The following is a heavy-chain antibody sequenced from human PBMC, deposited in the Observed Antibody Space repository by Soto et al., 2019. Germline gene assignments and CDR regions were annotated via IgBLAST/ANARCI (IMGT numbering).Heavy chain of an antibody. V-gene: IGHV4-61*01. CDR1: GGSVSSGSYY. J-gene: IGHJ4*02. Sequence: QVQLQESGPGLVKPSETLSLTCTVSGGSVSSGSYYWSWIRQPPGKGLEWIGYIYYSGSTNYNPSLKSRVTISVDTSKNQFSLKLSSVTAADTAVYYCARDGGVWFGEWGNDYWGQGTLVTVSS. CDR3: ARDGGVWFGEWGNDY. CDR2: IYYSGST. D-gene: IGHD3-10*01.